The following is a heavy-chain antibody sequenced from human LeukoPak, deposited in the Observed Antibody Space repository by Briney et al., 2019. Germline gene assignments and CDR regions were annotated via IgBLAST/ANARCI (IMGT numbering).Heavy chain of an antibody. Sequence: PGWSLRLSCVASGFTYDEYAMHWVRQAPGKGLEWVSGITWNSGGLGYADSVKGRFTVSRDNAKNSLYVQMNSLRTEDTALYYCAKDTTGSSSGMKGFDYWGQGTLVTVSS. CDR3: AKDTTGSSSGMKGFDY. V-gene: IGHV3-9*01. D-gene: IGHD6-19*01. J-gene: IGHJ4*02. CDR1: GFTYDEYA. CDR2: ITWNSGGL.